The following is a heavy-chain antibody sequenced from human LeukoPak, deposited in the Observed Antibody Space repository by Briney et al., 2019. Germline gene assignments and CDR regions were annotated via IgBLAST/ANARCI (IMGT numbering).Heavy chain of an antibody. V-gene: IGHV3-66*01. D-gene: IGHD3-10*01. CDR3: AREDRSGSYPDY. Sequence: EGSLRLSCAASGFTVSSNYMSWVRQAPGKGLEWVSVIYSGGSTYYADSVKGRFTISRDNSKNTLYLQMNSLRAEDTAVYYCAREDRSGSYPDYWGQGTLVTVSS. CDR1: GFTVSSNY. J-gene: IGHJ4*02. CDR2: IYSGGST.